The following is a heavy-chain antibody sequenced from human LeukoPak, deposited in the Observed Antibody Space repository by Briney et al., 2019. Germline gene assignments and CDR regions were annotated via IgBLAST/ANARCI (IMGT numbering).Heavy chain of an antibody. V-gene: IGHV3-23*01. Sequence: PGGSLRLSCAASGFTFSTYAMSWVRQAPGKGLEWVSAISGSGGSTYYSDSVKGRFTISRDNSKNTLYLQTNSLKSEDTAVYYCAKEKELHDSWGQGTLVTVSS. CDR2: ISGSGGST. CDR3: AKEKELHDS. CDR1: GFTFSTYA. J-gene: IGHJ5*01. D-gene: IGHD1-26*01.